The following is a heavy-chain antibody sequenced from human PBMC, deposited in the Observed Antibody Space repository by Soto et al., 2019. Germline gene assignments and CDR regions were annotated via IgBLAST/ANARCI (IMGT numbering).Heavy chain of an antibody. D-gene: IGHD2-15*01. J-gene: IGHJ4*02. V-gene: IGHV4-4*07. CDR1: GDSISPYY. Sequence: QVQLRESGPGLVKTSETLSLTCTVSGDSISPYYWSWIRQPAGKGLEWVWRISASGFTTYNPSLKSRVAMSVETSKKQFSLTLRSVTAADTAVYYCAREARGGYSGIFDSWGQGTLVTVS. CDR3: AREARGGYSGIFDS. CDR2: ISASGFT.